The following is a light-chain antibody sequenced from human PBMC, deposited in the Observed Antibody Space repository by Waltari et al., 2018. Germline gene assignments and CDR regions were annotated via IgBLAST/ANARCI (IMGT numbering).Light chain of an antibody. CDR3: MQGTHWPYT. CDR1: QSLIFSDGNTY. CDR2: KVS. V-gene: IGKV2-30*01. Sequence: DAVLTQSPLSLPVTLGQPASISCRSSQSLIFSDGNTYLNWFQKRPGQSPGRLIYKVSDRYSGVPDRFSGSVSGTDFTLTISRVEAEDVAVYYCMQGTHWPYTFGQGTRLEIK. J-gene: IGKJ2*01.